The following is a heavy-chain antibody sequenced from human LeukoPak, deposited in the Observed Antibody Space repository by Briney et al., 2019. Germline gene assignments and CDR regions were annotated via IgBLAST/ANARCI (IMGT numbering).Heavy chain of an antibody. CDR1: GYTFTSYY. CDR2: INPSGGST. Sequence: GASVKVSCKASGYTFTSYYMHWVRQAPGQGLEWMGIINPSGGSTSYAQKFQGRVTMTRDTSTSTVYMELSSLRSEDTAVYYCARDRGRYYYDSSGYFPDYWGQGTLVTVSS. J-gene: IGHJ4*02. D-gene: IGHD3-22*01. V-gene: IGHV1-46*01. CDR3: ARDRGRYYYDSSGYFPDY.